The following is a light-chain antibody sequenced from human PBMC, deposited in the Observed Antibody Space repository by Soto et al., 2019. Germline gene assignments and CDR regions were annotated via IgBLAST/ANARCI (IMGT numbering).Light chain of an antibody. J-gene: IGKJ2*01. Sequence: EIVMTQSPATLSVSPGERATLSCRASQSVSSNLAWYQQKPGQAPRLLIYGASTRATGIPARFSGSGSGTEFTLTISSLQSEDFAVYYCQQYNNWPLYTFGQ. CDR3: QQYNNWPLYT. CDR1: QSVSSN. V-gene: IGKV3-15*01. CDR2: GAS.